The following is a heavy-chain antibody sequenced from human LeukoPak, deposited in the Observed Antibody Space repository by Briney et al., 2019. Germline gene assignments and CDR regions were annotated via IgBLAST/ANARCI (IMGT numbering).Heavy chain of an antibody. CDR2: ISTSGGII. V-gene: IGHV3-48*03. CDR1: GFTISNYE. Sequence: PGGSLRLSCAASGFTISNYETNWVRQAPGKGLEWVSYISTSGGIIHYADSVMGRFTISRDSAKNSVYLLMNSLRTDDTAVYYCAKLQTAVVPAATLGFDSWGQGTLVTVSS. J-gene: IGHJ4*02. CDR3: AKLQTAVVPAATLGFDS. D-gene: IGHD2-2*01.